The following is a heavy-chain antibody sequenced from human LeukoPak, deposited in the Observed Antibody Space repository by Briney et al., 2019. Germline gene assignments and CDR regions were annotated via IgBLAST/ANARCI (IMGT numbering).Heavy chain of an antibody. D-gene: IGHD1-26*01. J-gene: IGHJ6*03. Sequence: GGSLRLSCTASGFAFSTYDMNWVRQAPGKGLEWVSFISGGSTYIYYIDSVKGRFTISRGNAKNSLYLQMESLSAEDTAVYYCARESGIMVGDYYYYYMDVWGIGTTVTVSS. CDR1: GFAFSTYD. V-gene: IGHV3-21*01. CDR3: ARESGIMVGDYYYYYMDV. CDR2: ISGGSTYI.